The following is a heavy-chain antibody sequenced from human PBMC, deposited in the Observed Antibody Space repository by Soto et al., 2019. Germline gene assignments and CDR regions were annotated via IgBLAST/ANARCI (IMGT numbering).Heavy chain of an antibody. D-gene: IGHD1-7*01. Sequence: PSQTLSLTCAISGDSVSSNSAAWNWIRQSPSRSIEWLGRTYYRSKWYNDYAVSVKSRITINPDTSKNQFSLQLNSVTPEDTAVYYCARVWNYLQPHDAFDIWGQGTMVTVSS. J-gene: IGHJ3*02. CDR1: GDSVSSNSAA. CDR2: TYYRSKWYN. CDR3: ARVWNYLQPHDAFDI. V-gene: IGHV6-1*01.